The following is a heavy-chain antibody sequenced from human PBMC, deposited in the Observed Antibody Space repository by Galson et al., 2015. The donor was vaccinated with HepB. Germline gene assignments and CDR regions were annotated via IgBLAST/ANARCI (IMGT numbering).Heavy chain of an antibody. J-gene: IGHJ4*02. CDR3: ARADWTMVDPSYPGY. CDR1: GYWFSRYW. V-gene: IGHV5-51*01. Sequence: QSGAEVKQPGESLKISCKGSGYWFSRYWIAWVRQMPGKGLEWMGIIFPDDSDTRYSPSFQGRVTISADKSISTAYLQWSSLRASDTAMYYCARADWTMVDPSYPGYWGQGTLLAVSS. D-gene: IGHD4/OR15-4a*01. CDR2: IFPDDSDT.